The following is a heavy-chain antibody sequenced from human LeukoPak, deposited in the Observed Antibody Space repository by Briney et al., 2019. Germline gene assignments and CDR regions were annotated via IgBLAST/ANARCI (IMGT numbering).Heavy chain of an antibody. D-gene: IGHD2-21*01. Sequence: PGGSLRLSYAASGFTFSNYGIHWVRQAPGKGRERVAFIRGDGSNKYYADSVKGRFTISRDNSKNTLYLQMNSLRAEDTAVYYCARDKTGHIRRDYWGQGTLVTVSS. V-gene: IGHV3-30*02. CDR3: ARDKTGHIRRDY. J-gene: IGHJ4*02. CDR2: IRGDGSNK. CDR1: GFTFSNYG.